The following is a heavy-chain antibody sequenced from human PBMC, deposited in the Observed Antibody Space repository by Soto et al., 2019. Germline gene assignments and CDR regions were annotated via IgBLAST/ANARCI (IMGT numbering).Heavy chain of an antibody. J-gene: IGHJ4*02. V-gene: IGHV1-69*02. CDR3: ARLSTLTNFDY. Sequence: ASVKVSCKASGGTFSSHTISCVRQPPRQGLEWMGRIIPIVGIANYAQKFQGRVTITADKSTSTAYMELSSLRSEDTAVYYCARLSTLTNFDYWGQRTLVSVFS. D-gene: IGHD4-4*01. CDR2: IIPIVGIA. CDR1: GGTFSSHT.